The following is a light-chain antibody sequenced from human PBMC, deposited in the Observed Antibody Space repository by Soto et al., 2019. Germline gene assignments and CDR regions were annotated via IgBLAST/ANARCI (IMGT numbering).Light chain of an antibody. J-gene: IGKJ2*01. CDR1: QSVSRNY. CDR3: QQYGSSPFT. Sequence: EIVLTQSPDTLSLSPGDRATLSCRASQSVSRNYVAWYQQKPGQAPRLLTHGSSSRATGIPDRFSGRGFGTDFTLVISRLEPEDFAVYYCQQYGSSPFTFGQGTKLEIK. CDR2: GSS. V-gene: IGKV3-20*01.